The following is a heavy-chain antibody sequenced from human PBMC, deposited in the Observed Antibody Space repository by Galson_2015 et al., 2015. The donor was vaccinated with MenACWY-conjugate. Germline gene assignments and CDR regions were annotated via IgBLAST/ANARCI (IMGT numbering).Heavy chain of an antibody. Sequence: SVKVSCKASGYTFTSYAMHWVRQAPGQRLEWMGWINAGNGNTKYSQKFQGRVTITRDTSASTAYMELSSLRSEDTAVYYCARVFGSRYDYVWGSADYWGQGTLVTVSS. CDR3: ARVFGSRYDYVWGSADY. J-gene: IGHJ4*02. V-gene: IGHV1-3*01. D-gene: IGHD3-16*01. CDR1: GYTFTSYA. CDR2: INAGNGNT.